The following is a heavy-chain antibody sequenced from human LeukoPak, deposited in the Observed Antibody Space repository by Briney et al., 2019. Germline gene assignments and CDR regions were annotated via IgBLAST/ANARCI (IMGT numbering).Heavy chain of an antibody. V-gene: IGHV3-7*03. CDR3: ASTYYDSSGYYFDY. J-gene: IGHJ4*02. CDR1: GFTFSSYW. Sequence: PGGSLRLSCAASGFTFSSYWMSWVRQAPGKGLEWVANIKQDGSERYYVDSVKGRFTISRDNSKNTLYLQMNSLRAEDTAVYYCASTYYDSSGYYFDYWGRGTLVTVSS. CDR2: IKQDGSER. D-gene: IGHD3-22*01.